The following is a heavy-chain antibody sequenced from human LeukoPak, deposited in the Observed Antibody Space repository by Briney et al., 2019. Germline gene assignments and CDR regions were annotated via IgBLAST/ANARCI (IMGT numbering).Heavy chain of an antibody. V-gene: IGHV3-21*01. CDR1: GFTFSSYS. Sequence: GGSLRLSCAASGFTFSSYSMNWVRQAPGKGLEWVSSISSSSSYIYYADSVKGRFTISRDNAKNPLYLQMNSLRAEDTAVYYCARDFDIVVVPAAIGLAYYYGMDVWGQGTTVTVSS. J-gene: IGHJ6*02. CDR2: ISSSSSYI. D-gene: IGHD2-2*02. CDR3: ARDFDIVVVPAAIGLAYYYGMDV.